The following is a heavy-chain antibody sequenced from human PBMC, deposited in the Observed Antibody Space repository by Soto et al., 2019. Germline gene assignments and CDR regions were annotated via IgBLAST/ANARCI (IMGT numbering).Heavy chain of an antibody. Sequence: QVQLQESGPGLVKPSQTLSLTCTVSGGSISSAAYYWSWIRQHPGKGLEWIGYISHSGSTYNNPSLKSRVITSVDTSKNQFSLSLTSVTAADTAVYYCAREYTYGSNFFDCWGQGALVTVSS. CDR2: ISHSGST. J-gene: IGHJ4*02. D-gene: IGHD2-2*02. V-gene: IGHV4-31*03. CDR3: AREYTYGSNFFDC. CDR1: GGSISSAAYY.